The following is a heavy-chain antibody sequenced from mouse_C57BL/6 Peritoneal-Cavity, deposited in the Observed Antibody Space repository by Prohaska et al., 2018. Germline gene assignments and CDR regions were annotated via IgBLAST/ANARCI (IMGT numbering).Heavy chain of an antibody. CDR2: MRLKADKYAT. Sequence: EVKLEESGGGLVQPGGSMKLTCVASGFTLSNYLLNGVRQSPDKGLEWVAQMRLKADKYATHYAESVKGRFTISRYDSKSSVYLQMNNLRAEDTGIYYCTKTAYYAMDYWGQGTSVTVSS. D-gene: IGHD4-1*01. V-gene: IGHV6-3*01. CDR3: TKTAYYAMDY. J-gene: IGHJ4*01. CDR1: GFTLSNYL.